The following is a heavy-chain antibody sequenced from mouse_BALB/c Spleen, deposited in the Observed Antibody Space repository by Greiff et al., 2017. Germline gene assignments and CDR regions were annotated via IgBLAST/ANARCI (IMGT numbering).Heavy chain of an antibody. V-gene: IGHV3-2*02. CDR3: ARSIFVGNYLDY. J-gene: IGHJ2*01. CDR1: GYSITSDYA. D-gene: IGHD1-1*02. CDR2: ISYSGST. Sequence: EVKLMESGPGLVKPSQSLSLTCTVTGYSITSDYAWNWIRQFPGNKLEWMGYISYSGSTSYNPSLKSRISITRDTSKNQFFLQLNSVTTEDTATYYCARSIFVGNYLDYWGQGTTLTVSS.